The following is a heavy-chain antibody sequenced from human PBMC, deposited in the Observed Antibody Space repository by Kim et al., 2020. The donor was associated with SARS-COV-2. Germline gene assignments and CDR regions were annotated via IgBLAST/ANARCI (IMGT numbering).Heavy chain of an antibody. CDR2: INHSGST. V-gene: IGHV4-34*01. Sequence: SETLSLTCAVYGGSFSGYYWSWIRQPPGKGLEWIGEINHSGSTNYNPSLKSRVTISVDTSKNQFSLKLSSVTAADTAVYYCARGSTGDIVVVPAAVRGYFDYWGQGTLVTVSS. D-gene: IGHD2-2*01. CDR1: GGSFSGYY. CDR3: ARGSTGDIVVVPAAVRGYFDY. J-gene: IGHJ4*02.